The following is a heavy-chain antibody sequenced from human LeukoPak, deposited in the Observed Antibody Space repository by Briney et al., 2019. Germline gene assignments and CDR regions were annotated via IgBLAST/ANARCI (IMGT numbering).Heavy chain of an antibody. D-gene: IGHD2-2*01. J-gene: IGHJ4*02. CDR3: ARVGCSSTSCYYFDY. CDR1: GFTFSDYY. CDR2: INWNGGST. Sequence: PGGSLRLSCAASGFTFSDYYMSWIRQAPGKGLEWVSGINWNGGSTGYADSVKGRFTISRDNAKNSLYLQMNSLRAEDTALYYCARVGCSSTSCYYFDYWGQGTLVTVSS. V-gene: IGHV3-20*04.